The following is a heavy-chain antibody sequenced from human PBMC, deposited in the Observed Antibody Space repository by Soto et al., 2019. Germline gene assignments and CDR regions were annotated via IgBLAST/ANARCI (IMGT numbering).Heavy chain of an antibody. Sequence: GGSLRLSCAASGFTFSSYAMSWVRQAPGKGLEWVSAISGSGGSTYYADSVKGRFTISRDNSKNTLYLQMNSLRAEDTAVYYWAKGGQPHPLYYGMDVWGQGTTVTVSS. CDR3: AKGGQPHPLYYGMDV. CDR1: GFTFSSYA. J-gene: IGHJ6*02. CDR2: ISGSGGST. V-gene: IGHV3-23*01.